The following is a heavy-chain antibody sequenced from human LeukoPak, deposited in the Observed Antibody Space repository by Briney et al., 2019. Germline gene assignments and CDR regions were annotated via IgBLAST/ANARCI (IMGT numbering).Heavy chain of an antibody. CDR3: ARAPYSSCWYFDY. CDR2: IYSGGST. J-gene: IGHJ4*02. CDR1: GFTVSSSY. V-gene: IGHV3-66*01. Sequence: GGSLRLSCAASGFTVSSSYMTWVRQAPGKGLEWVSVIYSGGSTHYAGSVKGRFTISRDNSKNTVYLQVNSLRAEDTAVYHCARAPYSSCWYFDYWGQGTLVTVSS. D-gene: IGHD6-13*01.